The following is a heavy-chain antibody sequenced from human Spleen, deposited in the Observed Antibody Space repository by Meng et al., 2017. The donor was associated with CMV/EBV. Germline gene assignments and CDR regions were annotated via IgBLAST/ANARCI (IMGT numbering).Heavy chain of an antibody. CDR1: GGSVISHY. CDR3: AREHGVRGWFDP. Sequence: SETLSLTCSLSGGSVISHYGTWVRQSPGKGLEWIGNVYDTGTTNYNPSLKSRISISVDTSKRQWSLKLNSVTAADTAVYYCAREHGVRGWFDPWGQGTLVTVSS. CDR2: VYDTGTT. V-gene: IGHV4-59*02. J-gene: IGHJ5*02. D-gene: IGHD1-1*01.